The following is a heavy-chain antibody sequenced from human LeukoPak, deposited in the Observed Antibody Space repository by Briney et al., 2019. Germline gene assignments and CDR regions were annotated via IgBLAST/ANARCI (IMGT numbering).Heavy chain of an antibody. J-gene: IGHJ4*02. V-gene: IGHV4-30-4*01. D-gene: IGHD3-22*01. CDR1: GGSISSGDYY. Sequence: SETLPLTCTVSGGSISSGDYYWSWIRQPPGKGLEWIGYIYYSGSTYYNPSLKSRVTISVDTSKNQFSLKLSSVTAADTAVYYCARLSDDSSGYYYVDYWGQGTLVTVSS. CDR2: IYYSGST. CDR3: ARLSDDSSGYYYVDY.